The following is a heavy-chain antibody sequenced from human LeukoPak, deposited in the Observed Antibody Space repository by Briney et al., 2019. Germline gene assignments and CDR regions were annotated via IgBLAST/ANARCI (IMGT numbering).Heavy chain of an antibody. CDR2: ISSSSNYI. J-gene: IGHJ1*01. Sequence: GGSLRLSCAASGFTFSTYSMNWLRQAPGKGLEWVSSISSSSNYIYYADSVKGRFSISRDDAKNSLFLQMNGLRAEDTAVYYCARDMTTATTCYLQHWGQGTLVTVSS. CDR1: GFTFSTYS. CDR3: ARDMTTATTCYLQH. D-gene: IGHD4-17*01. V-gene: IGHV3-21*01.